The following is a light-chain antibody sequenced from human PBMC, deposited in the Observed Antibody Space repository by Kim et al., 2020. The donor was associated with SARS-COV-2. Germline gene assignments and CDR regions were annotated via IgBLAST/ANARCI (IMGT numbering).Light chain of an antibody. Sequence: SYELTQPPSVSVAPGKTARITCGGNNIGSKSVHWYQQKPGQAPVLVIYYDSDRPSGIPERCSGSNSGNTATLTIRRVEAGDEADYSCQVWDSSSDHYVFG. J-gene: IGLJ1*01. CDR2: YDS. CDR3: QVWDSSSDHYV. V-gene: IGLV3-21*04. CDR1: NIGSKS.